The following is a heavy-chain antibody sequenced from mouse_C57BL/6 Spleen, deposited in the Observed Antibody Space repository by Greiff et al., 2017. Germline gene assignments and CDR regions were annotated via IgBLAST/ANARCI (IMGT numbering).Heavy chain of an antibody. CDR3: ARFIYYDYDGFYAMDY. D-gene: IGHD2-4*01. CDR1: GFTFTDYY. J-gene: IGHJ4*01. Sequence: EVMLVESGGGLVQPGGSLSLSCAASGFTFTDYYMSWVRQPPGKALEWLGFIRNKANGYTTEYSASVKGRFTISRDNSQSILYLQMNALRAEDSATYYCARFIYYDYDGFYAMDYWGQGTSVTVSS. V-gene: IGHV7-3*01. CDR2: IRNKANGYTT.